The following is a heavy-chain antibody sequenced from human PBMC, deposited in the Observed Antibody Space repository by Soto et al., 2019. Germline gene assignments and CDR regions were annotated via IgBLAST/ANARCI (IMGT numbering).Heavy chain of an antibody. Sequence: SVKVSCKASGFTFTSSAVQWLLQARGQRLEWIGWIVVGSGNTNYAQKFQERVTITRDMSTSTAYMELRSLRSDDTAVYYCAKEGFRSSQNDYWGQGTLVTVSS. J-gene: IGHJ4*02. CDR1: GFTFTSSA. CDR2: IVVGSGNT. D-gene: IGHD6-13*01. CDR3: AKEGFRSSQNDY. V-gene: IGHV1-58*01.